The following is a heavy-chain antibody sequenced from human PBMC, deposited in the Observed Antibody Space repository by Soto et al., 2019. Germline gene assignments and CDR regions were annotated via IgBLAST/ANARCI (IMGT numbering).Heavy chain of an antibody. CDR1: GGSISSGGYY. J-gene: IGHJ4*02. CDR2: IYYSGST. CDR3: GSSSRPCFGSGYPNLFDY. V-gene: IGHV4-31*03. Sequence: SETLSLTCTVSGGSISSGGYYWSWIRQHPGKGLEWIGYIYYSGSTYYNPSLKSRVTISVDTSKNQFSLKLSSVTAADTAVYYCGSSSRPCFGSGYPNLFDYAGQEAVGTVPS. D-gene: IGHD3-3*01.